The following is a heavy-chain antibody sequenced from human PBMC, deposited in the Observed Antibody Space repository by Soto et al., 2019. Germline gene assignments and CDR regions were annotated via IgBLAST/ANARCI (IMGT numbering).Heavy chain of an antibody. CDR3: ARRYCSGGSGYSDGEDY. J-gene: IGHJ4*02. V-gene: IGHV1-69*13. CDR1: GGTFSSYA. D-gene: IGHD2-15*01. CDR2: IIPIFGTA. Sequence: ASVKVSCKASGGTFSSYAISWVRQAPGQGLEWMGGIIPIFGTANYAQKFQGRVTITADESTSTAYMELSSLRSEDTAVYYCARRYCSGGSGYSDGEDYWGQGTLVTVSS.